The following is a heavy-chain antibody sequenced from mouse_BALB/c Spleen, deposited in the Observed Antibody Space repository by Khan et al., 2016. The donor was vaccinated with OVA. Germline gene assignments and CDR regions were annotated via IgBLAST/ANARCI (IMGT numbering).Heavy chain of an antibody. D-gene: IGHD2-14*01. CDR2: INYSGST. V-gene: IGHV3-2*02. J-gene: IGHJ3*01. Sequence: EVQLHESGPGLVKPSQSLSLTCTFTGYSITSDYAWNWIRQFPGNKLEWMGYINYSGSTRYNPSLKSRISIPRDTSKNQFFLQLNSVTTEDTATYYCARGVRLTYWGQGTLVTVSA. CDR3: ARGVRLTY. CDR1: GYSITSDYA.